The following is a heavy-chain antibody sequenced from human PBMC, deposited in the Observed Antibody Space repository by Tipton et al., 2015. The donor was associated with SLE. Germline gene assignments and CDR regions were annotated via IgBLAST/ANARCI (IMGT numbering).Heavy chain of an antibody. J-gene: IGHJ3*02. Sequence: TLSLTCTVSGGSISSSSYYWGWIRQPPGKGLEWIGEINHSGSTNYNPSLKSRVTISVDTSKNQFSLKLSSVTAADTAVYYCARGRGSIVVVPAATLPPFDIWGQGTMVTVSS. V-gene: IGHV4-39*07. CDR2: INHSGST. D-gene: IGHD2-2*01. CDR1: GGSISSSSYY. CDR3: ARGRGSIVVVPAATLPPFDI.